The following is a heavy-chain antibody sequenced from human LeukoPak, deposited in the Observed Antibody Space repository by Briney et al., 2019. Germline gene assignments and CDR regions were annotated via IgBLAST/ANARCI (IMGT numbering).Heavy chain of an antibody. CDR1: GDSVSSNSAT. J-gene: IGHJ6*02. V-gene: IGHV6-1*01. CDR3: ARGLLVGHPYYCAMDV. Sequence: QTLSLTCAISGDSVSSNSATWTWIRQSPSRGLEWLGGTYFRSKWYNDSAESVKSRISINPDTSKNQFSLQLSSVTPEDTAVYYCARGLLVGHPYYCAMDVWGQGTTVSVSS. CDR2: TYFRSKWYN. D-gene: IGHD2-8*02.